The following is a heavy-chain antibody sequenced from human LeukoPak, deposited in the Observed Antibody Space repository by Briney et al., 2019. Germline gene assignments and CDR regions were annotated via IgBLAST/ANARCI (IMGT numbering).Heavy chain of an antibody. CDR1: GFTFSRHW. V-gene: IGHV3-7*03. J-gene: IGHJ4*02. D-gene: IGHD1-26*01. CDR3: GRDLGGRSGL. Sequence: GGSLRLSCAASGFTFSRHWMTWVRQAPGKGLEWVANIKEDGSKKNYVDSVTGRFRISRDNAENTLYLQMNSLRAEDTAVYYCGRDLGGRSGLWGQGTLVTVSS. CDR2: IKEDGSKK.